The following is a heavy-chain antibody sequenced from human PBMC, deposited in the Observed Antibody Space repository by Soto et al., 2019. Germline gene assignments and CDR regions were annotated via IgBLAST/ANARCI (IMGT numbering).Heavy chain of an antibody. D-gene: IGHD3-22*01. CDR1: GGTFSSYA. J-gene: IGHJ5*02. CDR2: IIPIFGTA. Sequence: GASVKVSCKAYGGTFSSYAISWVRQAPGQGLEWMGGIIPIFGTANYAQKFQGRVTITADEFTSTAYMELSSLRSEDTAVYYCARDTHYDSGGYYHGNNWFDPWGQGTLVTVSS. V-gene: IGHV1-69*13. CDR3: ARDTHYDSGGYYHGNNWFDP.